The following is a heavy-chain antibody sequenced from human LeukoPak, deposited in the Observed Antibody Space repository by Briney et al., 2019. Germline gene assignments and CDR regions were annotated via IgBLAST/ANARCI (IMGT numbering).Heavy chain of an antibody. D-gene: IGHD1-26*01. CDR1: GGSISSGDYY. V-gene: IGHV4-30-4*08. CDR3: GGGSYWFDP. J-gene: IGHJ5*02. Sequence: SQTLSLTCTVSGGSISSGDYYWSWIRQPPGKGLEWIGEINHSGSTNYNPSLKSRVTISVDTSKNQFSLKLSSVTAADTAVYYCGGGSYWFDPWGQGTLVTVSS. CDR2: INHSGST.